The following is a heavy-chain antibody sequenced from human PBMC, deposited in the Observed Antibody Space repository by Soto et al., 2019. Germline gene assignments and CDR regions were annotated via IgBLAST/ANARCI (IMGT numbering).Heavy chain of an antibody. D-gene: IGHD2-15*01. CDR2: ISSDGSKK. CDR3: AMDLYGGRSRFDY. J-gene: IGHJ4*02. CDR1: GFTFSNNG. Sequence: QVQLVESAGGVVQPGRSLRLSCVASGFTFSNNGIHWVRQAPGKGLEWVAVISSDGSKKYYADSVKGRFTISRDNSKNTLYLQMNSLRAEDTAVYYCAMDLYGGRSRFDYWGQGTLVTVSS. V-gene: IGHV3-30*03.